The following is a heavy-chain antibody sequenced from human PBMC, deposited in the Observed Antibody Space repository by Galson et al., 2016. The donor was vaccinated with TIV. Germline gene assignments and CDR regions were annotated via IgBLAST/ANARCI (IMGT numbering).Heavy chain of an antibody. CDR3: ARAPYGENWYFDL. CDR2: IYYSGNTNY. CDR1: GGSISSYH. Sequence: SETLSLTCSVSGGSISSYHWSWIRQPPGKGLEWIGYIYYSGNTNYNYNPSLESRVTMSVDTSKTQLSLELRSVTAADTAVYFFARAPYGENWYFDLWGRGTLVTVSS. J-gene: IGHJ2*01. V-gene: IGHV4-59*08. D-gene: IGHD4-17*01.